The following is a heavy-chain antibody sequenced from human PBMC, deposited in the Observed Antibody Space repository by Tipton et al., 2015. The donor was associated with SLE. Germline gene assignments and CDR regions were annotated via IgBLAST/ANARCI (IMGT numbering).Heavy chain of an antibody. J-gene: IGHJ6*03. CDR2: IYSGGSST. CDR1: GFTVSSYA. D-gene: IGHD3-10*01. V-gene: IGHV3-23*03. Sequence: SLRLSCAASGFTVSSYAMSWVRQAPGQGLEWVSVIYSGGSSTYYADSVKGRFTISRDNSKNTLYLQMNSLRAEDTAVYYCAKGSVVSGYMDVWGKGTTVTVSS. CDR3: AKGSVVSGYMDV.